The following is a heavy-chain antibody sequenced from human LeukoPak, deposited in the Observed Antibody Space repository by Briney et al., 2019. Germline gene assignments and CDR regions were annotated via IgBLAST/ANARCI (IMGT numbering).Heavy chain of an antibody. CDR1: GGTFNSYA. J-gene: IGHJ4*02. CDR3: ATSGALGPHDFAFDY. V-gene: IGHV1-69*06. CDR2: IIPIFGTT. D-gene: IGHD1-1*01. Sequence: SVKVSCKASGGTFNSYAISWVRQAPGQGLEWMGGIIPIFGTTIYAQKFQGRVTMTEDTSTDTAYMELSSLRSEDTAVYYCATSGALGPHDFAFDYWGQGTLVTVSS.